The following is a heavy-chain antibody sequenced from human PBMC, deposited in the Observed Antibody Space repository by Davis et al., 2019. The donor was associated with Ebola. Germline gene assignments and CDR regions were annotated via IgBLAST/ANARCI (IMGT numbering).Heavy chain of an antibody. J-gene: IGHJ6*02. D-gene: IGHD1-26*01. CDR2: ISWNSGSI. V-gene: IGHV3-9*01. CDR3: AKDVGYYYYGMDV. CDR1: GFTFADYA. Sequence: PGGSLRLSCAASGFTFADYAMHWVRQAPGKGLEWVSGISWNSGSIGYADSVKGRFTISRDNAKNSLYLQMNSLRAEDTALYYCAKDVGYYYYGMDVWGQGTTVTVSS.